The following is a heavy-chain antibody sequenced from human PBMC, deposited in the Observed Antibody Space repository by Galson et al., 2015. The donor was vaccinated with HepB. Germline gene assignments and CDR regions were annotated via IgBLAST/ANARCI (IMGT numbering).Heavy chain of an antibody. CDR1: GGSITSGGYF. CDR2: TYDSGSS. J-gene: IGHJ2*01. Sequence: LSLTCTVSGGSITSGGYFWSWIRQHPGKGLEWIGYTYDSGSSYSNPSLKSRITISVDTSKSHFSLKLSSVTAADTAVYYCAGGRSGDYSDWYFDLWGRGTLVTVSS. D-gene: IGHD4-17*01. CDR3: AGGRSGDYSDWYFDL. V-gene: IGHV4-31*03.